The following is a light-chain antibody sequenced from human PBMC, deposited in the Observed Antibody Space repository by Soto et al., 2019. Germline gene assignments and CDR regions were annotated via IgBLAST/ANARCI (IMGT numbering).Light chain of an antibody. J-gene: IGKJ1*01. CDR2: AAS. Sequence: DIQLTQSPSFLSASVGDIVTITFRASQGISSYLAWYQQKPGKAPKLLIYAASTLRSGVPSRFSGSGSGTEFTLTISSLQPEDFATYYCQQLNSYPQTFGQGTKVDIK. CDR1: QGISSY. CDR3: QQLNSYPQT. V-gene: IGKV1-9*01.